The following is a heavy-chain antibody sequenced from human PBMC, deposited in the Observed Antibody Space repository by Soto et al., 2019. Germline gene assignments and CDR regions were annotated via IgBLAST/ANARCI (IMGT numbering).Heavy chain of an antibody. J-gene: IGHJ5*02. V-gene: IGHV4-31*03. CDR2: ICYSGST. D-gene: IGHD3-9*01. Sequence: PSETLSLTCPVSGGSISSGGYYWSWIRQHPGKGLEWIGYICYSGSTYYNPSLNSRVTISVDTSKNQFSLKLRSVTAADTAVYYCARDGDILTGFGWFDPWGQGTLVTV. CDR3: ARDGDILTGFGWFDP. CDR1: GGSISSGGYY.